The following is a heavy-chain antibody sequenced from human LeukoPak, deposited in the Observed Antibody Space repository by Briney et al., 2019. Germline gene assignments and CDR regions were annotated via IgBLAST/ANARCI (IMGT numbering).Heavy chain of an antibody. CDR2: IYYSGST. J-gene: IGHJ4*02. Sequence: SETLSLTCTVSNGSIGSYHWSWIRQPPGKGLEWIGYIYYSGSTIYNPSLKSRVTMSVDTSKNQFSLKLSSVTAADTAVYYCARNRDGYNSFDYWGQGTLVTVSS. CDR3: ARNRDGYNSFDY. V-gene: IGHV4-59*12. CDR1: NGSIGSYH. D-gene: IGHD5-24*01.